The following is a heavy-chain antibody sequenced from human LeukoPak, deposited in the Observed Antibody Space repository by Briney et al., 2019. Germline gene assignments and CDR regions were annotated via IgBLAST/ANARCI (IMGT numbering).Heavy chain of an antibody. V-gene: IGHV3-33*01. J-gene: IGHJ4*02. CDR3: ARDWSRFGESLYY. Sequence: GRSLRLSCAASGFTFSRSGMHWVRQAPGKGLEWVAVIWYDGSNKYYADSVKGRFTISRDNSKNTLYLQMNSLRAEDTAVYSCARDWSRFGESLYYWGQGTLVSVSS. CDR2: IWYDGSNK. CDR1: GFTFSRSG. D-gene: IGHD3-10*01.